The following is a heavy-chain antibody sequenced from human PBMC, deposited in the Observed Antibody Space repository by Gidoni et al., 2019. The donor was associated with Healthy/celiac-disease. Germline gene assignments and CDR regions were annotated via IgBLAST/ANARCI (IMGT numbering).Heavy chain of an antibody. CDR2: IWYDGSNK. J-gene: IGHJ3*02. V-gene: IGHV3-33*01. CDR1: GFTFSSYG. CDR3: ARDRVGYCSGGSCLDDAFDI. D-gene: IGHD2-15*01. Sequence: QVQLVESGGGVVQPGRSLRLSCAASGFTFSSYGMHWVRQAPGKGLEWVEVIWYDGSNKYYADSVKGRFTISRDNSKNTLYLQMNSLRAEDTAVYYCARDRVGYCSGGSCLDDAFDIWGQGTMVTVSS.